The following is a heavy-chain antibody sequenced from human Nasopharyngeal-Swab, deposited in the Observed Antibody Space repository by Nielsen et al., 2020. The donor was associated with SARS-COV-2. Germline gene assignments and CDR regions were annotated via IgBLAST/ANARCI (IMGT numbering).Heavy chain of an antibody. V-gene: IGHV3-30*14. Sequence: SLRLSCAASGFTFTDYTMHWVRQPPGQGLEWVAIMSYNGRNRYYADSVKGRFTFSRDNSKNTLYLQMTSLRAEDTAVYYCARGSRRAIVGATAYWGQGTLVTVSS. J-gene: IGHJ4*02. CDR3: ARGSRRAIVGATAY. CDR1: GFTFTDYT. D-gene: IGHD1-26*01. CDR2: MSYNGRNR.